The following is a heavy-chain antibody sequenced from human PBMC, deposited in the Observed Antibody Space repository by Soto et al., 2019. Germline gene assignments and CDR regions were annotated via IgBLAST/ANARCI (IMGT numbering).Heavy chain of an antibody. CDR2: IYWDYSK. D-gene: IGHD1-1*01. Sequence: QITLKESGPTLVKPTQTLTLTCTFSGFSLTTSGVGVGWIRQPPGKAVEWLALIYWDYSKRYSPSLKTRLTITKDTSKNPVVLNMTNMGPVDTATYYCAHRQTGSGGTWFDSWGQGTLVIVSS. CDR1: GFSLTTSGVG. J-gene: IGHJ5*01. V-gene: IGHV2-5*02. CDR3: AHRQTGSGGTWFDS.